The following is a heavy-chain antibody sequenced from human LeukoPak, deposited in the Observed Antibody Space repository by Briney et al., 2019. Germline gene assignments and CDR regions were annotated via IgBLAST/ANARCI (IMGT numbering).Heavy chain of an antibody. CDR2: ISSSSSYI. D-gene: IGHD3-3*01. J-gene: IGHJ6*03. Sequence: PGGSLRLSCAASGFTFSSYTMNWVRQAPGKGLEWVSSISSSSSYIYYADSVEGRFTISRDNAKNSLYLEMNSLRAEDTAVYYCARDGHGDFWRARRTYYMDVWGKGTTVTVSS. V-gene: IGHV3-21*06. CDR3: ARDGHGDFWRARRTYYMDV. CDR1: GFTFSSYT.